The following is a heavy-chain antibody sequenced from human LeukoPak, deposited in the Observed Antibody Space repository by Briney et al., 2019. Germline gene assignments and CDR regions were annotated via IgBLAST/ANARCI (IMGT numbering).Heavy chain of an antibody. D-gene: IGHD6-19*01. V-gene: IGHV3-23*01. J-gene: IGHJ4*02. Sequence: GGSLRLSCAASGFTFSSYAMSWVRQAPGKGLEWVSAISGSGGSTYYADSVKGRFTVSRDNSKNTLYLQMNSLRAEDTAVYYCAKDPWDSSGWYDYWGQGTLVTVSS. CDR1: GFTFSSYA. CDR2: ISGSGGST. CDR3: AKDPWDSSGWYDY.